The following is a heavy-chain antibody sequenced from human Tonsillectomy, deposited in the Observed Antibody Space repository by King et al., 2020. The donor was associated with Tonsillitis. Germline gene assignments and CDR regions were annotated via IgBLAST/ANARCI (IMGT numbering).Heavy chain of an antibody. J-gene: IGHJ4*02. V-gene: IGHV5-51*01. CDR1: GYNFDNWW. CDR3: ARSLYYYGSGSNDY. D-gene: IGHD3-10*01. Sequence: VQLVESGAEVKKPGESLKISCKGSGYNFDNWWIGWVRQMPGKGLEWMGIIHPGEYDIRYSPSFQGQVTISADKSIATAYLQWSSLKASDSGIYFCARSLYYYGSGSNDYWGQGTLLTVSS. CDR2: IHPGEYDI.